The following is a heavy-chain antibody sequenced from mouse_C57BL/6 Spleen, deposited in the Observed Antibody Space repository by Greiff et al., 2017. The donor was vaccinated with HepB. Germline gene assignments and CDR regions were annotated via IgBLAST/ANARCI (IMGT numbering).Heavy chain of an antibody. J-gene: IGHJ4*01. CDR3: ARSDYVYDGGGYYYAMDY. Sequence: QVQLQQPGAELVRPGTSVKLSCKASGYTFTSYWMHWVKQRPGQGLEWIGVIDPSDSYTNYNQKFKGKATLTVDTSSSTAYMQLSSLTSEDSAVYFCARSDYVYDGGGYYYAMDYWGQGTSVTVSS. CDR2: IDPSDSYT. V-gene: IGHV1-59*01. D-gene: IGHD2-14*01. CDR1: GYTFTSYW.